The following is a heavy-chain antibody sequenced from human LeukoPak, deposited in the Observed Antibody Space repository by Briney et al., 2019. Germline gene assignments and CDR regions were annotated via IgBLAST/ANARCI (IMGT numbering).Heavy chain of an antibody. CDR2: ISGSGGST. J-gene: IGHJ4*02. CDR1: GFTFSSYA. Sequence: GGSLRLSCAASGFTFSSYAMSWVRQAPVKGLEWVSAISGSGGSTYYADSVKGRFTISRDNSKNTLYLQMNSLRAEDTAVYYCASGSYIIGGPFDYWGQGTLVTVSS. D-gene: IGHD1-26*01. V-gene: IGHV3-23*01. CDR3: ASGSYIIGGPFDY.